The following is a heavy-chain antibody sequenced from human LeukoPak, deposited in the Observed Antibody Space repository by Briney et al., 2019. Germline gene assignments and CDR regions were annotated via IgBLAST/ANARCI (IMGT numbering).Heavy chain of an antibody. V-gene: IGHV3-74*01. Sequence: PGGSLRLSCAASGFPFSRYWMYWVRQAPGKGLVWVSRINPDGSSTSYADSVKGRFTISRDNAKNTLYLQMSSLRAEDTAVYYCALLITFDAFDLWGQGTTVTVSS. CDR2: INPDGSST. J-gene: IGHJ3*01. CDR1: GFPFSRYW. CDR3: ALLITFDAFDL. D-gene: IGHD1-14*01.